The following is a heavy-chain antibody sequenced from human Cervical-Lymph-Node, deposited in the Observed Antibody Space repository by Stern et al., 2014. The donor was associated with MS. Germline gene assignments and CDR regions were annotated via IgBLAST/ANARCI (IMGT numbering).Heavy chain of an antibody. CDR1: GGSVSSGGYT. J-gene: IGHJ5*02. CDR2: IYEDESS. Sequence: QVQLQESGSGLVRPSQTLSLTCTVSGGSVSSGGYTLSWLRQPPGKGLEWIGYIYEDESSYYNPSLKSRVTISIDRPKNQFSLRLSSMTAADTALYYCARVVRFLEWVPFDPWGQGILVTVSS. CDR3: ARVVRFLEWVPFDP. D-gene: IGHD3-3*01. V-gene: IGHV4-30-2*01.